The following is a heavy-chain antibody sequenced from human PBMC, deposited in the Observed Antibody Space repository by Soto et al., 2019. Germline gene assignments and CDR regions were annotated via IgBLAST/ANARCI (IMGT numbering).Heavy chain of an antibody. CDR1: GYTFTSYY. J-gene: IGHJ6*03. V-gene: IGHV1-69*02. CDR3: ASSYCSSTSCYEYYYYYMDV. D-gene: IGHD2-2*01. CDR2: IIPILGIA. Sequence: VQVSSKASGYTFTSYYMHWLRQAPGQGLEWMGRIIPILGIANYAQKFQGRVTITADKSTSKAYMELSSLRSEDTAVYYCASSYCSSTSCYEYYYYYMDVWGKGTTVTVSS.